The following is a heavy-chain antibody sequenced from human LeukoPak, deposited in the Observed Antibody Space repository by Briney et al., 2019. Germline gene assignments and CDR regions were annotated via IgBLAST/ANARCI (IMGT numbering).Heavy chain of an antibody. D-gene: IGHD5-24*01. CDR3: ARPLELDGYNQPYYYYGMDV. J-gene: IGHJ6*02. V-gene: IGHV7-4-1*02. CDR2: INTNTGNP. CDR1: GYTFTSYA. Sequence: ASVKVSCKASGYTFTSYAMNWVRQAPGQGLEWMGWINTNTGNPTYAQGFTGRFVFSLDTSVSTAYLQISSLKAEDTAAYYCARPLELDGYNQPYYYYGMDVWGQGTTVTVSS.